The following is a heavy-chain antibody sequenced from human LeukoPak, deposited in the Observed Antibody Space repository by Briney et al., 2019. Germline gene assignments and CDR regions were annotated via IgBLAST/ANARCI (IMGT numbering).Heavy chain of an antibody. J-gene: IGHJ3*02. CDR2: IYYSGST. V-gene: IGHV4-39*07. Sequence: SGTLSLTCTVSGGSISSSSYYWGWIRQPPGKGLEWIGSIYYSGSTYYNPSLKSRVTISVDTSKNQFSLKLSSVTAADTAVYYCARAQNDGFAMDAFDIWGQGTMVTVSS. CDR1: GGSISSSSYY. CDR3: ARAQNDGFAMDAFDI. D-gene: IGHD1-1*01.